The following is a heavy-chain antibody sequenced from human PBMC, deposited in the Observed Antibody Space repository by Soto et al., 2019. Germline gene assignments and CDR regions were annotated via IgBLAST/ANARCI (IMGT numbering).Heavy chain of an antibody. CDR2: IYYSGST. CDR3: ARRYGYSFDY. V-gene: IGHV4-59*08. CDR1: GGSSSSYY. Sequence: QVQLQESGPGLVKPSETLSLTCTVSGGSSSSYYWSWIRQPPGKGLEWIGYIYYSGSTNYNPSLKRRVTISVDTSKNQFSLKLSSVTAADTAVYYCARRYGYSFDYWGQGTLVTVSS. D-gene: IGHD1-20*01. J-gene: IGHJ4*02.